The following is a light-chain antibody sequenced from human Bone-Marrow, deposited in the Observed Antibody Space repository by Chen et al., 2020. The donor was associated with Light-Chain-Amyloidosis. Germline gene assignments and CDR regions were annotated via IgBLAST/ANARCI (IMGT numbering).Light chain of an antibody. V-gene: IGKV3-20*01. J-gene: IGKJ4*01. CDR3: QQYGTPPLT. CDR2: GSS. Sequence: ELVLTQSPSTLSLSPGEGANLSCRASQTISSNYLTWYQQKFGQAPRLLIYGSSSRATGIPDRFTGSGSGTDFTLTINRLEPEDFAMYYCQQYGTPPLTFGGGTKVEIK. CDR1: QTISSNY.